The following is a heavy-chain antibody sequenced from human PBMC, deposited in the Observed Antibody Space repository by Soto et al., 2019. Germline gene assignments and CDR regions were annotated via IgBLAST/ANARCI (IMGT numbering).Heavy chain of an antibody. CDR3: AKAITFGGVIRLYGMDV. J-gene: IGHJ6*02. D-gene: IGHD3-16*01. CDR2: ISAYNGNT. V-gene: IGHV1-18*01. Sequence: ASVKVSCKASGYTFTSYGISWVRQAPGQGLERMGWISAYNGNTNYAQKLQGRVTMTTDTSTSTAYMELRSLRSDDTAVYYCAKAITFGGVIRLYGMDVWGQGTTVTVSS. CDR1: GYTFTSYG.